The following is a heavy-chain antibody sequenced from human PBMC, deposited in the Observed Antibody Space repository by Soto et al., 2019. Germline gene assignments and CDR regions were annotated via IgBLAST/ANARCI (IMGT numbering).Heavy chain of an antibody. V-gene: IGHV3-23*01. CDR3: AKKYYGTYPFDY. Sequence: GGSLRLSCAGSAFTFSNYAMAWVRQAPGKGLEWVSSIAGSGGDISYADSVKGRFTISRDNSKSTLFLQMGSLRAEDTAIYYCAKKYYGTYPFDYWGEGTLVTVSS. CDR1: AFTFSNYA. J-gene: IGHJ4*02. CDR2: IAGSGGDI. D-gene: IGHD1-26*01.